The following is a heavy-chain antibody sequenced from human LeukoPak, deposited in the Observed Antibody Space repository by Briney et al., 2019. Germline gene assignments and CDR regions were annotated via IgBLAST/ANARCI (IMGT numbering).Heavy chain of an antibody. J-gene: IGHJ4*02. CDR3: GRFGYVAGIDL. CDR1: GFSFNSYW. CDR2: IEPAGTDT. Sequence: GGSLRLSCAASGFSFNSYWMTWVRQAPGRGLEWVANIEPAGTDTYYVDPVKGRFIISRDNAKNLVYLQMNTLRAEDTAVYSCGRFGYVAGIDLWGQGTLVTVSS. V-gene: IGHV3-7*01. D-gene: IGHD6-19*01.